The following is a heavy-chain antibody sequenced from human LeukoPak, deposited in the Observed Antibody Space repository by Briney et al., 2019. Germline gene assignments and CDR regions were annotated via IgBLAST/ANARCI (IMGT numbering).Heavy chain of an antibody. V-gene: IGHV5-51*01. CDR2: IYPGDSNT. D-gene: IGHD6-19*01. CDR3: ARLHAGYSSGWYGEWFDP. CDR1: GYSFSSYW. Sequence: GESLKISCKGSGYSFSSYWIGWVRQMPGKGLEWMGIIYPGDSNTRYNPSFQGQVTISADKSTSTAYVQWSSLKASDTATYYCARLHAGYSSGWYGEWFDPWGQGTLVTVSP. J-gene: IGHJ5*02.